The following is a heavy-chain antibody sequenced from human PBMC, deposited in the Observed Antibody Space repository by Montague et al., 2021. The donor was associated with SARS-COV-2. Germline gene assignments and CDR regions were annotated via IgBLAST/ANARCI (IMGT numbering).Heavy chain of an antibody. D-gene: IGHD1-26*01. J-gene: IGHJ4*02. Sequence: SETLSLTCAVYGGSFNNKYWTWIRQPPGKGLEWIGVISHTGSTNYKPSLNSRVTISVDTSKNQFSLTVRTVTAADTAVYYCARGLMSGSYYLGLDYWGQGTLVTVSS. CDR2: ISHTGST. CDR1: GGSFNNKY. CDR3: ARGLMSGSYYLGLDY. V-gene: IGHV4-34*01.